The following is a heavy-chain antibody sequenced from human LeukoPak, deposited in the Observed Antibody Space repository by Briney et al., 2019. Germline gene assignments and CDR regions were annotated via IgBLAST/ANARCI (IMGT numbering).Heavy chain of an antibody. CDR2: IYSSGST. J-gene: IGHJ4*02. V-gene: IGHV4-59*01. CDR3: ARSAGGVYYYDSSGYYY. D-gene: IGHD3-22*01. CDR1: GGSISSFY. Sequence: KTSETLSLTCTVSGGSISSFYWSWIRQPPGKGLEWIGYIYSSGSTNYNPSLKSRVTISVDTSKNQFSLKLSSVTAADTAVYYCARSAGGVYYYDSSGYYYWGQGTLVTVSS.